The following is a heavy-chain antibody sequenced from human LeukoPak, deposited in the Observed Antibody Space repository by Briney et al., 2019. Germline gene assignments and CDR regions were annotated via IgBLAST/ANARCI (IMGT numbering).Heavy chain of an antibody. V-gene: IGHV3-21*01. CDR2: ISGSSYYI. CDR1: GFTFSSYS. J-gene: IGHJ4*02. Sequence: GGSLRLSCAASGFTFSSYSMNWVRQAPGKGLEWVSSISGSSYYIYYADSVKGRFTISRDNAKNSLYLQMNSLRAEDTAVYYCARVELAYCGGDCYEYWGQGTLVTVSS. D-gene: IGHD2-21*01. CDR3: ARVELAYCGGDCYEY.